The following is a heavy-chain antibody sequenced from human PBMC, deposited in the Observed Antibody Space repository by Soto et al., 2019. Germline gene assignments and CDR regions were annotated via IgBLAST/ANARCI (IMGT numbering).Heavy chain of an antibody. V-gene: IGHV3-48*03. CDR3: ARDEITYYYDRGVAFDI. CDR1: GFTFSTYE. Sequence: GGSLRLSCAASGFTFSTYEFNWARQAPGKGLEWVSYISTSATTRYYADSVKGRFTISRDNAKNSLYLQMNSLRAEDTAVYYCARDEITYYYDRGVAFDIWGQGTMVTVSS. D-gene: IGHD3-22*01. CDR2: ISTSATTR. J-gene: IGHJ3*02.